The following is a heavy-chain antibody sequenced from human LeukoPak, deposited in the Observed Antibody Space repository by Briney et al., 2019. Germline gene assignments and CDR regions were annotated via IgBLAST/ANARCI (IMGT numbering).Heavy chain of an antibody. CDR2: ISCSGGST. J-gene: IGHJ4*02. D-gene: IGHD6-6*01. CDR3: AKGAARPPYYFDY. Sequence: AGSLRLSCAASGFTFSSYAMSCVRQDPGKGREWVSAISCSGGSTYYADSVKGRVTISRDNSKNTLYLQMNSLSAADTAVYYCAKGAARPPYYFDYWGQGTLVTVS. V-gene: IGHV3-23*01. CDR1: GFTFSSYA.